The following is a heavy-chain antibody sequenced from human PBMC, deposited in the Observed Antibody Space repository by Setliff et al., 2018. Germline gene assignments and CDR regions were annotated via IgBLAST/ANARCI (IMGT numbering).Heavy chain of an antibody. CDR3: ARESRYYYDNLGTLDY. CDR1: GGSISSGDYY. CDR2: IYSSGST. V-gene: IGHV4-30-4*01. D-gene: IGHD3-22*01. J-gene: IGHJ4*02. Sequence: SETLSLTCIVSGGSISSGDYYWRWIRQPPGKGLEWIGYIYSSGSTYYNPSLKSRVSISVDTSKNQFSLKLSSVTAADTAVYYCARESRYYYDNLGTLDYWGQGTLVTVSS.